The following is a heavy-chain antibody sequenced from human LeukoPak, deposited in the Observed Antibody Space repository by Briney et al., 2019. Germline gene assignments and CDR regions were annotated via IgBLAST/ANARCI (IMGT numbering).Heavy chain of an antibody. CDR3: ARVPLGSQIDSSGYYSPDY. CDR1: VCTFSSYA. D-gene: IGHD3-22*01. V-gene: IGHV1-69*13. J-gene: IGHJ4*02. Sequence: GASVKVSCKASVCTFSSYAISWVRQAPGQGLEWMGGIIPIFGTASYAQKFQGRVTITADESTSTAYMELSSLRSEDTAVYYCARVPLGSQIDSSGYYSPDYWGQGTLVTVSS. CDR2: IIPIFGTA.